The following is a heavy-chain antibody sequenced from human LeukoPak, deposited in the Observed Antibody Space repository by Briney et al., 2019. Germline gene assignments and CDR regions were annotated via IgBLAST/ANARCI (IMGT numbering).Heavy chain of an antibody. D-gene: IGHD6-13*01. J-gene: IGHJ4*02. CDR1: RYTLTELS. V-gene: IGHV1-24*01. CDR3: ATRRIAAAGHDFDY. Sequence: ASVKVSCKVSRYTLTELSMHWVRQAPGKGLEWMGGFDPEDGETIYAQKFQGRVTMTEDTSTDTAYMELSSLRSEDTAVYYCATRRIAAAGHDFDYWGQGTLVTVSS. CDR2: FDPEDGET.